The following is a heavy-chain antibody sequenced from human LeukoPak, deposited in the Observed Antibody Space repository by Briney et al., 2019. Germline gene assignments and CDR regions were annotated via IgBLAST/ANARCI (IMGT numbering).Heavy chain of an antibody. CDR2: IYYSGST. CDR1: GGSLSSSSYY. Sequence: PSETLSLTCTVSGGSLSSSSYYWGWIRQPPGRGLEWIGSIYYSGSTYYNPSLKSRVTISVDTSKNQFSLKLSSVTAADTAVYYCARVGGSSNWFDPWGQGTLVTVSS. V-gene: IGHV4-39*07. J-gene: IGHJ5*02. D-gene: IGHD1-26*01. CDR3: ARVGGSSNWFDP.